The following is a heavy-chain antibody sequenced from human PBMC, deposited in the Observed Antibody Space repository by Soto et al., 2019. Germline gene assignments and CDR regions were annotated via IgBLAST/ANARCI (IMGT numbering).Heavy chain of an antibody. V-gene: IGHV3-48*01. CDR1: GFTFSSYS. J-gene: IGHJ4*02. D-gene: IGHD5-18*01. Sequence: EVQLVESGGGLVQPGGSLRLSCAASGFTFSSYSMNWVRQAPGKGLEWVSYISSSSSTIYYADSVKGRFTISRDNSKNSLYLQMNSLRGEDTAVYYCARDPGSSYGPPAYGGQGTLVTVSS. CDR2: ISSSSSTI. CDR3: ARDPGSSYGPPAY.